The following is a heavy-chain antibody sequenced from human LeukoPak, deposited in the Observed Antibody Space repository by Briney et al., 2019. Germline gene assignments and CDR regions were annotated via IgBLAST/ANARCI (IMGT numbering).Heavy chain of an antibody. CDR1: GFTFSSYS. V-gene: IGHV3-48*04. J-gene: IGHJ4*02. Sequence: GGSLRLSCAASGFTFSSYSMNWVRQAPGKGLEWVSYISSSSSTIYYADSVKGRFTISRDNAKNSLYLQMNSLRAEDTAVYYCATYSGSYYSYFDYWGRGTLVTVSS. CDR2: ISSSSSTI. D-gene: IGHD1-26*01. CDR3: ATYSGSYYSYFDY.